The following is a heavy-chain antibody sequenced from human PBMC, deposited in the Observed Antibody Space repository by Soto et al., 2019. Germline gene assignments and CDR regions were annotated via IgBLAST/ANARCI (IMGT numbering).Heavy chain of an antibody. D-gene: IGHD2-15*01. CDR2: INSDGSST. V-gene: IGHV3-74*01. CDR1: GFTFSSYW. CDR3: ARGIDSVYYYYGMDV. J-gene: IGHJ6*02. Sequence: GGSLRLSCAASGFTFSSYWMHWVRQAPGKGLVWVSRINSDGSSTSYADSVKGRFTISRDNAKNTLYLQMNSLRAEDTAVYYCARGIDSVYYYYGMDVWGQGTTVTVSS.